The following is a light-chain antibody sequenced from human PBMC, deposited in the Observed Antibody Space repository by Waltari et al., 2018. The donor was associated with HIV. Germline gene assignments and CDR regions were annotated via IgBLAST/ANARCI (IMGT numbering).Light chain of an antibody. CDR1: QSVGRY. J-gene: IGKJ4*01. V-gene: IGKV3-11*01. CDR2: DTS. CDR3: QQRCTWPPVT. Sequence: EVVLTQSPATLSLSPGERATLSCTASQSVGRYLAWYQQKPGQSPRLLIYDTSNRAAGIPARFSGGGSATDFTLTISSVEPEDSAVYYCQQRCTWPPVTFGGGTRVEIK.